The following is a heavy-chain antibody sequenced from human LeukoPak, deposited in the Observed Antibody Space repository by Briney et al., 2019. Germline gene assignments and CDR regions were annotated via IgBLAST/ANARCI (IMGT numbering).Heavy chain of an antibody. Sequence: SETLSLTCSVCGGSTSRYYWSWIRQPPGQRLEWLGYLYYSGSTTYNPSLKSRLTMSLDTSKNQISLRLISLTAADTAVYYCARLPGIAAIWGQGTLVTVSS. V-gene: IGHV4-59*08. CDR2: LYYSGST. CDR1: GGSTSRYY. J-gene: IGHJ4*02. D-gene: IGHD6-13*01. CDR3: ARLPGIAAI.